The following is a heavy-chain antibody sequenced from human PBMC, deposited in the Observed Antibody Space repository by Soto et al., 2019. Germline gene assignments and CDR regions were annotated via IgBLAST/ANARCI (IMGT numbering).Heavy chain of an antibody. CDR3: ARAAHYYDSGRSGMDV. CDR2: ISDDGSYK. CDR1: GFTFSSYP. V-gene: IGHV3-30*04. Sequence: QVQLVESGGGVVQPGRSLRLSCAASGFTFSSYPMNWVRQAPGKGLEWVAVISDDGSYKYSADSVKGRLTISRDNSKNXLYLQMNSLRDEDTAVYYCARAAHYYDSGRSGMDVWGQGTTVTVSS. J-gene: IGHJ6*02. D-gene: IGHD3-22*01.